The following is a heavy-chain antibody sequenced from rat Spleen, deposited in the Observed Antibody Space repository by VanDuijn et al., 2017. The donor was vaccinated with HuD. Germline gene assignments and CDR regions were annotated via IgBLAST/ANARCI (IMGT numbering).Heavy chain of an antibody. V-gene: IGHV2-6*01. CDR3: ARSGRD. D-gene: IGHD4-1*01. Sequence: QVQLKESGPGLVQPSQTLSLTCTVSGFSLTSYTVSWVRQPPGKGLELIAAISSGGSTYYNSALKSRLSISRDTSKSQVFLKMNRLQTEDTAVYFCARSGRDWCRGFIVTVSS. J-gene: IGHJ2*01. CDR1: GFSLTSYT. CDR2: ISSGGST.